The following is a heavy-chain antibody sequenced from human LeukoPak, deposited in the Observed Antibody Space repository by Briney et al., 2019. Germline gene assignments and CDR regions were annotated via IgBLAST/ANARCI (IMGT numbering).Heavy chain of an antibody. Sequence: PSETLSLTCTVSGGSISSSSYYWGWLRQPPGTGLEWVGSIYYSGSTYYNPSLKSRVTISVDTSKNQFSLKLSSVTAADTAVYYCARVEWVNYYGSGRPDYFDYWGQGTLVTVSS. V-gene: IGHV4-39*07. CDR2: IYYSGST. J-gene: IGHJ4*02. CDR3: ARVEWVNYYGSGRPDYFDY. CDR1: GGSISSSSYY. D-gene: IGHD3-10*01.